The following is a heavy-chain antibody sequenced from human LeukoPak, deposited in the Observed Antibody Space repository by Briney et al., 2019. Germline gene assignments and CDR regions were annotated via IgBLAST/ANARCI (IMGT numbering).Heavy chain of an antibody. CDR1: GFTFDDYA. Sequence: HPGRSLRLSCAASGFTFDDYAMHWVRQAPGKGLEWVSGISWNSGSIGYADSVKGRFTISRDNAKNSLYLQMNSLRAEDTALYYCAKDIEQWLYGGNGYWGQGTLVTVSS. J-gene: IGHJ4*02. V-gene: IGHV3-9*01. D-gene: IGHD6-19*01. CDR3: AKDIEQWLYGGNGY. CDR2: ISWNSGSI.